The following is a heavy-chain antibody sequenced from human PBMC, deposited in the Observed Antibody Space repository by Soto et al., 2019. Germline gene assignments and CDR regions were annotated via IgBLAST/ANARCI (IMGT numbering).Heavy chain of an antibody. Sequence: GGSLRLSCAASGFIFTNYAMSWVRQAPGKGLEWVSTISGTGGSTYYADSVKGRFTISRDNSKNTLFLQMNSLRVDDTAVYYCAKTLRSKLTPFDYWGQGTLVTVSS. D-gene: IGHD3-9*01. V-gene: IGHV3-23*01. CDR2: ISGTGGST. CDR1: GFIFTNYA. CDR3: AKTLRSKLTPFDY. J-gene: IGHJ4*02.